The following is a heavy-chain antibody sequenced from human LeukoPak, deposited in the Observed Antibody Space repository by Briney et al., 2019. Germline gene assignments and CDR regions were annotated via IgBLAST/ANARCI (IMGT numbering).Heavy chain of an antibody. CDR3: ARQWLVSPLFDY. V-gene: IGHV4-34*01. Sequence: SETLSLTCAVYGGSFSGYYWSWIRQPPGKGLEWIGEINHSGSTNYNPSLRSRVTVSVHTSKNQMSLKLSSVTAADTAVYYCARQWLVSPLFDYWGQGTLVTVSS. D-gene: IGHD6-19*01. CDR2: INHSGST. J-gene: IGHJ4*02. CDR1: GGSFSGYY.